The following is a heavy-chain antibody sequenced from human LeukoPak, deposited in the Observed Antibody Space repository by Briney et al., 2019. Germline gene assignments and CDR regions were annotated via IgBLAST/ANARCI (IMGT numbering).Heavy chain of an antibody. Sequence: PGGSLRLSCAASGFSFGNYGMSWVRQAPGKGLEWVALISYDGSNRYYADSVKGRFTISRDNSKNTLYLQMNSLRAEDTAVYYCAKQGYCSGGTCYPYHFDYWGQGTLVTVSS. V-gene: IGHV3-30*18. CDR1: GFSFGNYG. J-gene: IGHJ4*02. CDR2: ISYDGSNR. CDR3: AKQGYCSGGTCYPYHFDY. D-gene: IGHD2-15*01.